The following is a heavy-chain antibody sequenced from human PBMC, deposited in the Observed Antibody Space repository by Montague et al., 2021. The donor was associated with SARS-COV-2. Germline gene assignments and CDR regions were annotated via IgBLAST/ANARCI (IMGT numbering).Heavy chain of an antibody. D-gene: IGHD3-9*01. CDR2: DYYNGAT. J-gene: IGHJ4*02. Sequence: SETLSLTCGVSGDSISSSDYYWGWIRHPPGKGLDWIGNDYYNGATYYNPSLQSRLTISGDRTKNQFSLELRSVTAADTAVYYCVRVTGLILADPFDDWGQGTLVTVSS. V-gene: IGHV4-39*01. CDR3: VRVTGLILADPFDD. CDR1: GDSISSSDYY.